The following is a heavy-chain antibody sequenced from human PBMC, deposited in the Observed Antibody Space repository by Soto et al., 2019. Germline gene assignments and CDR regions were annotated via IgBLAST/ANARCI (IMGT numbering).Heavy chain of an antibody. CDR3: AKDLWFGEPPYYMDV. CDR1: GFTFSSYG. J-gene: IGHJ6*03. CDR2: ISYDGSNK. D-gene: IGHD3-10*01. Sequence: GGSLRLSCAASGFTFSSYGMHWVRQALGKGLEWVAVISYDGSNKYYADSVKGRFTISRDNSKNTLYLQMNSLRAEDTAVYYCAKDLWFGEPPYYMDVWGKGTTVTVSS. V-gene: IGHV3-30*18.